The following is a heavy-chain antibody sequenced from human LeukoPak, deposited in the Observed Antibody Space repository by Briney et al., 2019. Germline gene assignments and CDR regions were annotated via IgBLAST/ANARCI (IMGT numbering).Heavy chain of an antibody. J-gene: IGHJ6*03. CDR1: GFTFSSYA. D-gene: IGHD5-24*01. CDR3: TYGGGYNSPYYYMDV. Sequence: GGSLRLSCAASGFTFSSYAMSWVRQAPGKGLEWVGRIRSKANSYATAYAASVKGRFTISREDSKNTAYLQMNSLKTEDTAVYYCTYGGGYNSPYYYMDVWGKGTTVTVSS. CDR2: IRSKANSYAT. V-gene: IGHV3-73*01.